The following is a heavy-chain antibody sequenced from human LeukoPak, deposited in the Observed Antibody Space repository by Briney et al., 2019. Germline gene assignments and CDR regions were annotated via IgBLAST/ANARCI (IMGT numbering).Heavy chain of an antibody. Sequence: TGGSLRLSCAASGFTFDDYAMHWVRQAPGKGLEWVSGISWNSGSIGYADSVKGRFTISRDNAKNSLYLQMNSLRAEDTALYYCAKGFDSGWSFYYYYGMDVWGQGTTVTVSS. CDR1: GFTFDDYA. D-gene: IGHD6-19*01. CDR2: ISWNSGSI. CDR3: AKGFDSGWSFYYYYGMDV. V-gene: IGHV3-9*01. J-gene: IGHJ6*02.